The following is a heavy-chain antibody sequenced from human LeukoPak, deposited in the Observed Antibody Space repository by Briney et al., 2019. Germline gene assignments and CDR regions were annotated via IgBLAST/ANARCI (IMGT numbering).Heavy chain of an antibody. J-gene: IGHJ6*02. CDR3: ARESLLRYCNDIRCHYDHYGMDV. V-gene: IGHV1-24*01. CDR1: GYTLTELS. D-gene: IGHD3-22*01. Sequence: ASVKVSCKVSGYTLTELSMHWVRQAPGKGLEWMGGFDPEDGETIYAQKFQGRVTMTEDTSTDTAYMELRSLRSDDTAVYYCARESLLRYCNDIRCHYDHYGMDVWGQGTRVTVSS. CDR2: FDPEDGET.